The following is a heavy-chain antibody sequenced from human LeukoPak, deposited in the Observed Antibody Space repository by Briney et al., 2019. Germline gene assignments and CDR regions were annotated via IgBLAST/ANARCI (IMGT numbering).Heavy chain of an antibody. J-gene: IGHJ4*02. CDR3: ARLYGSGSYYNDIDY. V-gene: IGHV1-69*04. D-gene: IGHD3-10*01. CDR1: GGTFSSYA. Sequence: SVKVSCKASGGTFSSYAISWVRQAPGQGLEWMGGIIPILGIANYAQKFQGRVTITADKSTSTAYMELSSLRSEDTAVYYCARLYGSGSYYNDIDYWGQGTLVTVSS. CDR2: IIPILGIA.